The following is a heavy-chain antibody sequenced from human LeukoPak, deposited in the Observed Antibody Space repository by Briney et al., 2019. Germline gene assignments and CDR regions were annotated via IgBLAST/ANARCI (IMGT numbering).Heavy chain of an antibody. CDR2: ISGSGGST. D-gene: IGHD3-9*01. CDR3: AKYYDILSFRYYFDY. CDR1: GFAFANYA. J-gene: IGHJ4*02. V-gene: IGHV3-23*01. Sequence: GGSLRLSCAASGFAFANYAMAWVRQAPGKGLEWVSAISGSGGSTYYADSVKGRFTISRDNSKNTLYLQMNSLRAEDTAVYYCAKYYDILSFRYYFDYWGQGTLVTVSS.